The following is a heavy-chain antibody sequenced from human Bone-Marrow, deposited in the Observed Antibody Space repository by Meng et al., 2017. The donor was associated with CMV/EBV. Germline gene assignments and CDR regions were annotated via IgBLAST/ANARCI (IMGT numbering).Heavy chain of an antibody. CDR3: ARVNSGSFDY. D-gene: IGHD1-26*01. V-gene: IGHV4-31*03. Sequence: TCTVSGGSISSGGYYWSWIRQHPGKGLEWIGYIYYSGSTYYNPSLKSRVTISVDTSKNQFSLKLSSVTAADPAVYYCARVNSGSFDYWGQGTLVTVSS. CDR1: GGSISSGGYY. J-gene: IGHJ4*02. CDR2: IYYSGST.